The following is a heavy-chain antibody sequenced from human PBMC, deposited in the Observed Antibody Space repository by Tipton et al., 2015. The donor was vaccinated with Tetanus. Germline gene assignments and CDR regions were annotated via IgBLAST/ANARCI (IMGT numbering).Heavy chain of an antibody. D-gene: IGHD2-2*02. Sequence: TLSLTCTVSGDSISSNNWWSWVRQTPEKGLEWIGDIFHLGYTNYNPSLRSRVTIAVDTSKNQFSLILNSVTAADTAVYYCARHSAMPAAIVYYAMDVWGQGTTVTVSS. V-gene: IGHV4-4*02. CDR2: IFHLGYT. CDR1: GDSISSNNW. CDR3: ARHSAMPAAIVYYAMDV. J-gene: IGHJ6*02.